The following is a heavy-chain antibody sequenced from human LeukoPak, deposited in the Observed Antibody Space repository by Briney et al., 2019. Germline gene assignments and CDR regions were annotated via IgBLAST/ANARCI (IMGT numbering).Heavy chain of an antibody. J-gene: IGHJ4*02. CDR2: IYYSGST. CDR3: ARGFIVATIHLDY. CDR1: GGSISSYY. V-gene: IGHV4-59*01. D-gene: IGHD5-12*01. Sequence: SETLSLTGTVSGGSISSYYWSWIRQPPGKGLEWIGYIYYSGSTNYNPSLKSRVTISVDTSKNQFSLKLSSVTAADTAVYYCARGFIVATIHLDYWGQGTLVTVSS.